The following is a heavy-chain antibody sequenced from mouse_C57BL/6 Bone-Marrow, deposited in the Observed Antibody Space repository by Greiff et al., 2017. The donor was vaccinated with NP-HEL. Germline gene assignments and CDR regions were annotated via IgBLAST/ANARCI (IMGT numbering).Heavy chain of an antibody. CDR2: IDPNSGGT. CDR1: GYTFTSYW. Sequence: QVQLQQPGAELVKPGASVKLSCKASGYTFTSYWMHWVKQRPGRGLEWIGRIDPNSGGTKYNEKFKSQATLTVDKPSSTAYMQLSSLTSEDSAVYYCAWTAQAQTWCAYWGQGTLVTVSA. V-gene: IGHV1-72*01. CDR3: AWTAQAQTWCAY. D-gene: IGHD3-2*02. J-gene: IGHJ3*01.